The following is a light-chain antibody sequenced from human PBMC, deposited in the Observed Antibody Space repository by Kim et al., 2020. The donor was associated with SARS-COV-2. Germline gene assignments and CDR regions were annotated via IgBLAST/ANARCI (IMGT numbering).Light chain of an antibody. Sequence: GQSITISCTGTSSDVGRYNYVSWFQQHPGKAPKLIIYDVSKRPSGVSNRFSGSKSGNTASLTISGLQAEDDADYFCGSYTTSITWVFGGGTKLTVL. V-gene: IGLV2-14*04. CDR1: SSDVGRYNY. J-gene: IGLJ3*02. CDR2: DVS. CDR3: GSYTTSITWV.